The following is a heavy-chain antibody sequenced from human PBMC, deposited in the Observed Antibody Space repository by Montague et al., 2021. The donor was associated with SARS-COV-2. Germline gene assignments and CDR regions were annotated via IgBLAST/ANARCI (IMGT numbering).Heavy chain of an antibody. J-gene: IGHJ3*02. D-gene: IGHD3-22*01. V-gene: IGHV4-59*01. CDR2: IYYNGYT. CDR1: GDSISTYY. Sequence: SETLSLTCTVSGDSISTYYWSWIRQPPGKGLEWIGDIYYNGYTNYNPSXXSRVTISVDTSKNQFSLRLSSVTAADTAVYFCARGGATYYYDTSGYVNAFDTWGQGTMVTVSS. CDR3: ARGGATYYYDTSGYVNAFDT.